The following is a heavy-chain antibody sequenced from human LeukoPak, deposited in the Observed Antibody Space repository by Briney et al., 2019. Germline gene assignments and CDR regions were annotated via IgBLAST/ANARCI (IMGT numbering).Heavy chain of an antibody. V-gene: IGHV3-23*01. J-gene: IGHJ4*02. CDR2: ISASGGST. D-gene: IGHD5-18*01. Sequence: SGGSLRLSCAASGFTFSSYAMSWIRQAPGKGLEWVSAISASGGSTNYADSVKGRFTISRDNSKNTLYLQMNSLRAEDTAVYCCAKVDSGYSYGSVDYWGQGTSVTVSS. CDR3: AKVDSGYSYGSVDY. CDR1: GFTFSSYA.